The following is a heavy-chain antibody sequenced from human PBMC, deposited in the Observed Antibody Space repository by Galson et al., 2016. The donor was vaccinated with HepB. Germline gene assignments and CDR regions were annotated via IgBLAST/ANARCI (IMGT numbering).Heavy chain of an antibody. CDR2: INPNSGGT. CDR3: ARDRLGGYDYH. CDR1: GHTFTGYY. V-gene: IGHV1-2*02. J-gene: IGHJ5*02. Sequence: GHTFTGYYMHWVRQAPGQGLEWMGWINPNSGGTNYAQKFQGRVTMTRDTSISTAYMELSSLRSNDTAVYYCARDRLGGYDYHWGQGTLVTVSS. D-gene: IGHD5-12*01.